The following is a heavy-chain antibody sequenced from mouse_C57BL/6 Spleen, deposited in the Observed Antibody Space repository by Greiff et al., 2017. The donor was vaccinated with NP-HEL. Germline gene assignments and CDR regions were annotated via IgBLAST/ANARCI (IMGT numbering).Heavy chain of an antibody. D-gene: IGHD1-1*01. J-gene: IGHJ4*01. Sequence: QVQLQQSGAELVKPGASVKMSCKASGYTFTSYWITWVKQRPGQGLEWIGDIYPGSGSTNYNEKFKSKATLTVDTSSSTAYMQLSSLTSEYSAVYYCARDTTVVATDYYAMDYWGQGTSVTVSS. V-gene: IGHV1-55*01. CDR3: ARDTTVVATDYYAMDY. CDR1: GYTFTSYW. CDR2: IYPGSGST.